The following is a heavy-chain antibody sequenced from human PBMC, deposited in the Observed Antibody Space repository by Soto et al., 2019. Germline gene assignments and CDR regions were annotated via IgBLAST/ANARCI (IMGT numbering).Heavy chain of an antibody. CDR2: IYYSGST. D-gene: IGHD6-19*01. J-gene: IGHJ4*02. CDR3: ARQVGGWAPWYFDY. CDR1: GGSISSYY. V-gene: IGHV4-59*08. Sequence: QVQLQESGPGLVKPSETLSLTCTVSGGSISSYYWSWIRQPPGKGLEWIGYIYYSGSTNYNPSLKSRVTISVYTSKNQFSLKLSSVTAADTAVYYCARQVGGWAPWYFDYWGQGTLVTVSS.